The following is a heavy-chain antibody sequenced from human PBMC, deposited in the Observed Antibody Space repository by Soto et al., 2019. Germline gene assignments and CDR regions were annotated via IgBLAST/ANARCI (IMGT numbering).Heavy chain of an antibody. CDR2: IKSKTDGGTT. V-gene: IGHV3-15*01. J-gene: IGHJ4*02. CDR1: GFTFSNAW. Sequence: PGGSLRLSCAASGFTFSNAWMSWVRQAPGEGLEWVGRIKSKTDGGTTDYAALVKGRFTISRDDSKNTLYLQMNSLKTEDTAVYYCTNQRSQVPTKLLNILDYWGQGNLVTVYS. CDR3: TNQRSQVPTKLLNILDY.